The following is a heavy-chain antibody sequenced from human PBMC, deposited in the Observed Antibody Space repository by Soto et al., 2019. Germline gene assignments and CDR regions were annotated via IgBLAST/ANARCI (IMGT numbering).Heavy chain of an antibody. J-gene: IGHJ6*02. CDR2: IWYDGSNK. D-gene: IGHD5-12*01. CDR3: ARVDIEDYIYYYYYGMDV. CDR1: GFTFSSYG. V-gene: IGHV3-33*01. Sequence: QVQLVESGGGVVQPGRSLRLSCAASGFTFSSYGMHWVRQAPGKGLEWVAVIWYDGSNKYYADSVKGRFTISRDNSKNTLYLQMNSLRAEDTAVYYCARVDIEDYIYYYYYGMDVWGQGTTVTVSS.